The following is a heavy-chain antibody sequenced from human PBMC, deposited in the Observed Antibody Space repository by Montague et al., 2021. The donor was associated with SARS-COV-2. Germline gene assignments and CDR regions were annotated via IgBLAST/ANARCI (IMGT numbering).Heavy chain of an antibody. V-gene: IGHV2-70*01. D-gene: IGHD5-18*01. CDR3: ARIPVSGTAMEQYHSYSVMDV. CDR1: GFSLSTSGMC. CDR2: IDWDDDE. Sequence: PALVKPTQTLTLTCTFSGFSLSTSGMCVSWFRQSPGKALEWIALIDWDDDEYYTTSLKTRITISKDTSKNQVVLTMTNMDPVDTAMYYCARIPVSGTAMEQYHSYSVMDVWGQGTAVSVSS. J-gene: IGHJ6*01.